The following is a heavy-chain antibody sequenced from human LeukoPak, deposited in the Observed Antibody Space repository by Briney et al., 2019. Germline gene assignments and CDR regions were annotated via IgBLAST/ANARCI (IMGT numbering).Heavy chain of an antibody. CDR3: ARRKGGILDY. CDR2: IYYSGST. V-gene: IGHV4-39*01. Sequence: PSETLSLTCTVSGGSISSYYWGWIRQPPGKGLEWIGSIYYSGSTYYNPSLKSRVTISVDTSKNQFSLKLSSVTAADTAVYYCARRKGGILDYWGQGTLVTVSS. J-gene: IGHJ4*02. D-gene: IGHD3-16*01. CDR1: GGSISSYY.